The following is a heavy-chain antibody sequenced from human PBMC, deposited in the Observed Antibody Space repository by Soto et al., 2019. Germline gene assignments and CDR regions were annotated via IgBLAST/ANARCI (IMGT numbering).Heavy chain of an antibody. V-gene: IGHV1-3*01. CDR2: INAGNGNT. CDR3: ARGWYPMLSTCFDR. Sequence: ASVKVSCKASGYTFTSYAMRWVRQAPGQRLEWMGWINAGNGNTKYSQKFQGRVIITRDTSASTVYMQLSNLGSEDTAVYYCARGWYPMLSTCFDRWGQGTLVTVSS. CDR1: GYTFTSYA. J-gene: IGHJ5*02. D-gene: IGHD2-8*01.